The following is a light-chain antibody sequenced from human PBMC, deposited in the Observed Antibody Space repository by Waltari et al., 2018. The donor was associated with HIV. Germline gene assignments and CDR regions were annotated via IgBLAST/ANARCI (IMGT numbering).Light chain of an antibody. J-gene: IGLJ3*02. V-gene: IGLV2-11*01. CDR3: CSYAGSYTWV. CDR1: SRAVGAYND. Sequence: QSALTPPRSVSGSPGQSVTISCTGPSRAVGAYNDVSCYQQHPEHPGNAPKLMLYDVSKRPSGVPDRFSGSKSGNTASLTISGLQAEDEADYHCCSYAGSYTWVFGGGTKLTVL. CDR2: DVS.